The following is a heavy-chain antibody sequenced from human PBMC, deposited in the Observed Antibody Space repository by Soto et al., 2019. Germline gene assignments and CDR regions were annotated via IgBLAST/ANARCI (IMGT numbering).Heavy chain of an antibody. Sequence: GGSLRLSCAASGFTFSSYWMSWVRQAPGKGLEWVANIKQDGSEKYYVDSVKGRFTISRDNAKNSLYLQMNSLRAEDTAVYYCASPSPYSSGWYYYYGMDVWGQGTTVTVSS. D-gene: IGHD6-19*01. CDR1: GFTFSSYW. CDR3: ASPSPYSSGWYYYYGMDV. J-gene: IGHJ6*02. CDR2: IKQDGSEK. V-gene: IGHV3-7*01.